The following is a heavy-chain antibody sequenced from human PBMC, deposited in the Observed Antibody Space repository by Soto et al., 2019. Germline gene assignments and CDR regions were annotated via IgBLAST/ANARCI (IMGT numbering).Heavy chain of an antibody. J-gene: IGHJ4*02. CDR3: GRHGGTSFYGGDRSCHNPTTLAF. D-gene: IGHD2-21*01. CDR2: IYYSGST. Sequence: SYCLSLSGTVCGGAISGYYWSWIRQPPGKGLEWIGYIYYSGSTNYNPSLKSRVTISVDTSNNQFSLELSSVTAAGTAAYYWGRHGGTSFYGGDRSCHNPTTLAFRVQGTLVPVSS. V-gene: IGHV4-59*08. CDR1: GGAISGYY.